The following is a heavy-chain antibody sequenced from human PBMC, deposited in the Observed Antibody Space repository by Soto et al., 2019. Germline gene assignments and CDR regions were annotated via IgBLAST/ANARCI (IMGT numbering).Heavy chain of an antibody. CDR2: INTGSSIT. V-gene: IGHV3-48*01. J-gene: IGHJ4*02. CDR3: ATRKGLGLYYFDN. D-gene: IGHD3-16*01. Sequence: PGGSLRLSCEASGFTFKNYNMNWVRQAPGKGLEWVAHINTGSSITYYADSVRGRFTISRDNAKNSLYLQMNSLRVEDTAVYYCATRKGLGLYYFDNWGQGTLVTVSS. CDR1: GFTFKNYN.